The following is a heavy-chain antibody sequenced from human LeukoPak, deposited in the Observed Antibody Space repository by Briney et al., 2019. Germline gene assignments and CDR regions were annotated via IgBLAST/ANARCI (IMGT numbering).Heavy chain of an antibody. Sequence: SVKVSCKASGGTFSSYAISWVRQAPGQGLAWMGGIIPIFGTANYAQKFQGRVTMTADESTSTAYMELSSLRSEDTAVYYCARDPDKYSRGDFWGQGTLVTVSS. D-gene: IGHD4-11*01. CDR3: ARDPDKYSRGDF. CDR1: GGTFSSYA. J-gene: IGHJ4*02. CDR2: IIPIFGTA. V-gene: IGHV1-69*13.